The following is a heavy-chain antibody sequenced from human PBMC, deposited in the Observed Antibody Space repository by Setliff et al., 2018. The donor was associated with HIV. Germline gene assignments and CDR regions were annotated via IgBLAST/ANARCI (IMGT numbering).Heavy chain of an antibody. D-gene: IGHD3-3*01. Sequence: GSGPTLVNPTQTLTLTCTFSGFSLNTPGLGVGWIRQPPGEALEWLALIYWNNDKRFNPSLKSRLAISQDTSKGQVVLTMTNLDPVDTPTYYRARGHYDFWSGYYGGVDFDYWGQGTPVTVSS. CDR3: ARGHYDFWSGYYGGVDFDY. CDR2: IYWNNDK. CDR1: GFSLNTPGLG. J-gene: IGHJ4*02. V-gene: IGHV2-5*01.